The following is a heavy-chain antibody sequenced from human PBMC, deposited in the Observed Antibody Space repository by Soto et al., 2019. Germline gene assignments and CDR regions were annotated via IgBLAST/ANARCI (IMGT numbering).Heavy chain of an antibody. J-gene: IGHJ6*02. Sequence: SETLSLTCAVSGGSISSGGYSWSWIRQPPGKGLEWIGYIYHSGSTYYNPSLKSRVTISVDRSKNQFSLKPSSVTAADTAVYYCARVNYDFWSGFYYGMDVWGQGTTVTVSS. D-gene: IGHD3-3*01. CDR3: ARVNYDFWSGFYYGMDV. V-gene: IGHV4-30-2*01. CDR2: IYHSGST. CDR1: GGSISSGGYS.